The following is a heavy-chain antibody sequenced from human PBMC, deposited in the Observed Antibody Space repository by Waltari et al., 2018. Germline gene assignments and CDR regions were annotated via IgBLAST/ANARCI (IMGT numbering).Heavy chain of an antibody. V-gene: IGHV4-59*01. CDR2: IYYSGST. J-gene: IGHJ4*02. Sequence: QVQLQESGPGLVKPSETLSLTCTVSGGSISSYYWSWIRQPPGKGLEWIGNIYYSGSTTDNPSLKSRVTISVDTSKNQFSLKLSAVTAADTAVYYCASASDEGYFDYWGQGTLVTVSS. CDR3: ASASDEGYFDY. CDR1: GGSISSYY.